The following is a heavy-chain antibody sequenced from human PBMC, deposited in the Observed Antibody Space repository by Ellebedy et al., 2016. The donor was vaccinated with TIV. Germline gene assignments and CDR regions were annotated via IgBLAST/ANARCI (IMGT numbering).Heavy chain of an antibody. CDR3: ARETGHMAPRHIVTGHSFLNGMDV. V-gene: IGHV3-7*01. Sequence: GGSLRLSCAASGFPFNKFWMTWVRQTPVKGLEWVANINQDGSEGYYVDSVRGRFTISRDNAKNSLYLQMNSLRAEDTAVYYCARETGHMAPRHIVTGHSFLNGMDVWGHGTTVTVFS. D-gene: IGHD2-21*01. CDR2: INQDGSEG. J-gene: IGHJ6*02. CDR1: GFPFNKFW.